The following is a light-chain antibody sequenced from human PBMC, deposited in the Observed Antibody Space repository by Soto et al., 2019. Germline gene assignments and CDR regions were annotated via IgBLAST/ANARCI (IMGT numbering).Light chain of an antibody. V-gene: IGKV1-5*03. Sequence: IQMTQSPSTLSASVGDRVTITCRASQSIKSWLAWYQQKPGKAPKLLIYEASSLESGVPSRFGGSGSGTEFTLTISSLQPDDFATYYCQQYNTYSWTFGQGTRLEIK. CDR2: EAS. CDR3: QQYNTYSWT. J-gene: IGKJ5*01. CDR1: QSIKSW.